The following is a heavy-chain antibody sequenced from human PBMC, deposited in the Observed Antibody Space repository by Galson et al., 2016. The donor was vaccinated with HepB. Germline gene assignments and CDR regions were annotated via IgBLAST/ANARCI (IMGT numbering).Heavy chain of an antibody. J-gene: IGHJ4*02. CDR3: VHVTTSHYDILTCYYGVFDY. V-gene: IGHV2-5*02. Sequence: PALVKPTQTLTLTCTFSGFSLTSSGVGVAWIRQPPGKALEWLALIYWDDDERHSPSLKSRLTITQDTSKNQVVFTMTNMDPVDTGTYYCVHVTTSHYDILTCYYGVFDYWGQGTLVTVSS. D-gene: IGHD3-9*01. CDR2: IYWDDDE. CDR1: GFSLTSSGVG.